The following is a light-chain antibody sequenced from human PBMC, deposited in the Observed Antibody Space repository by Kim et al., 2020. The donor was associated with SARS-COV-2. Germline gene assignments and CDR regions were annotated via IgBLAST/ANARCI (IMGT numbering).Light chain of an antibody. J-gene: IGLJ2*01. Sequence: GQSITISCTGTSSDVGGYNYISWYQQHPGKAPKLMIYDVSNRPSGVSNRFSGSKSGNTASLSISGLRAEDEADYYCSSYTSSATRVFGGGTQLTVL. CDR1: SSDVGGYNY. CDR2: DVS. CDR3: SSYTSSATRV. V-gene: IGLV2-14*03.